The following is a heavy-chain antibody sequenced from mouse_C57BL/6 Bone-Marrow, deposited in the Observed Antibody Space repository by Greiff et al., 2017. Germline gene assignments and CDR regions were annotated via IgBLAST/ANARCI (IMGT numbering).Heavy chain of an antibody. Sequence: EVKLQQSGPELVKPGASVKISCKASGYTFTDYYMNWVKQSHGKSLEWIGDINPNNGGTSYNQKFKGKATLTVDKSSSTAYMELRSLTSEDSAVYYCAKSNCHGDYFDYWGQGTTLTVSS. CDR3: AKSNCHGDYFDY. D-gene: IGHD2-5*01. CDR1: GYTFTDYY. V-gene: IGHV1-26*01. CDR2: INPNNGGT. J-gene: IGHJ2*01.